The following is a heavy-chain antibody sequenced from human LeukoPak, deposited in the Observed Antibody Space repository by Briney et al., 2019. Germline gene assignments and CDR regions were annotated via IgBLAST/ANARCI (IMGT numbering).Heavy chain of an antibody. CDR1: GYSISGGYY. D-gene: IGHD7-27*01. CDR3: ARDPKLTGVFDY. V-gene: IGHV4-38-2*02. J-gene: IGHJ4*02. CDR2: IYHSGTT. Sequence: PSETLSLTCSVSGYSISGGYYWGWIRQPPGKGLEWIGSIYHSGTTYYNPSLKSRVTISVDTSKNQFSLKLRSVTAADTAVYYCARDPKLTGVFDYWGQGTLVTVSS.